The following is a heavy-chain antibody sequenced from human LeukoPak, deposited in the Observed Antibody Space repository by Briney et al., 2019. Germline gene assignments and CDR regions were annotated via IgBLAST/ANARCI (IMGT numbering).Heavy chain of an antibody. CDR2: INHSGST. V-gene: IGHV4-34*01. CDR3: ARKGVVVVPAAIPGPFDY. D-gene: IGHD2-2*01. Sequence: SETLSLTCAVYGGSFSGYYWSWIRQPPGKGLEWIGEINHSGSTNYNPSLKSRVTISVDTSKSQFSLKLSSVTAADTAVYYCARKGVVVVPAAIPGPFDYWGQGTLVTVSS. CDR1: GGSFSGYY. J-gene: IGHJ4*02.